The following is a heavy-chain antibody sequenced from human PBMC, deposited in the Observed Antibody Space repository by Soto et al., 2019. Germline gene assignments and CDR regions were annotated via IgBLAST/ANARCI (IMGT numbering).Heavy chain of an antibody. V-gene: IGHV4-34*01. J-gene: IGHJ3*02. Sequence: SETLSLTCAVYGGSFSGYYWSWIRQPPGKGLEWIGEVNHSGSTNYNPSLKSRVTISVDTSKNQFSLKLSSVTAADTAVYYCARGIIAARSNAFDIWGQGTMVTVSS. D-gene: IGHD6-6*01. CDR2: VNHSGST. CDR3: ARGIIAARSNAFDI. CDR1: GGSFSGYY.